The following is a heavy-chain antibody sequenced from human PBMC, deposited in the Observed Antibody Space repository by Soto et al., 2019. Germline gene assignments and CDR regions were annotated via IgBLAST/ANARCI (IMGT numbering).Heavy chain of an antibody. CDR3: AKSTGGTAKGMDV. CDR1: GDSISDRNW. Sequence: SETLSLTCAVSGDSISDRNWWRWVRQSPGKGLEWIGEISHSGTTNYNPSLKGRVTTSLDKSRRQFSLKVPSMTAADTAVYYCAKSTGGTAKGMDVWGQGTTVTVSS. CDR2: ISHSGTT. D-gene: IGHD2-8*02. V-gene: IGHV4-4*02. J-gene: IGHJ6*02.